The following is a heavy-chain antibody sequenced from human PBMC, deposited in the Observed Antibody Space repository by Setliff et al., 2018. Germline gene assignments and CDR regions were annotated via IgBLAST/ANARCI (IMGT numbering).Heavy chain of an antibody. CDR1: GFTFTSSA. CDR2: IVVGSGNT. J-gene: IGHJ3*02. CDR3: AADPHYYDSSGYYSLPSDAFDI. Sequence: GASVKVSCKASGFTFTSSAVQWVRQARGQRLEWIGWIVVGSGNTNYAQKFQERVTITRDMSTSTAYMELSSLRSEDTAVYYCAADPHYYDSSGYYSLPSDAFDIWGQGTMVTVSS. D-gene: IGHD3-22*01. V-gene: IGHV1-58*01.